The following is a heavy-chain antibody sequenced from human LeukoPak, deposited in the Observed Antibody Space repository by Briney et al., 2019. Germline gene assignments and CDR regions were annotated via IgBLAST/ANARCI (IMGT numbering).Heavy chain of an antibody. CDR1: GYTFTSYD. J-gene: IGHJ4*02. CDR3: AREDYYDSGSGDY. D-gene: IGHD3-22*01. Sequence: RASVKVSCKASGYTFTSYDINWVRQATGQGLEWMGWMNPNSGNTAYAQKFQGRVTITRNTSISTAYMELSSLRSEDTAIYYCAREDYYDSGSGDYWALGTLVTVS. CDR2: MNPNSGNT. V-gene: IGHV1-8*01.